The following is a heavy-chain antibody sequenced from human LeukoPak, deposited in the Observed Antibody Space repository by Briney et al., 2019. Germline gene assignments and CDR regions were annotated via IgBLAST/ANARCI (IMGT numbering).Heavy chain of an antibody. D-gene: IGHD4-11*01. CDR2: IIPILNIT. J-gene: IGHJ6*02. V-gene: IGHV1-69*04. Sequence: SVNLSCKTSGGTFSSSAITWVCHAPGQGLEWMGRIIPILNITTEAQKFQGSVTITADTSTRTVYMELSSLVSEETAVDYCAGDQCLTGATPYSLDVWGQGTTVIVSS. CDR1: GGTFSSSA. CDR3: AGDQCLTGATPYSLDV.